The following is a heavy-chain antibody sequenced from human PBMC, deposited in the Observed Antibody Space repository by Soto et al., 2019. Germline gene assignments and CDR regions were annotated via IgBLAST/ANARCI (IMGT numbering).Heavy chain of an antibody. CDR1: GYTFTSYD. D-gene: IGHD4-17*01. CDR3: ARGSQWFAVTTD. CDR2: MNPNSGDT. V-gene: IGHV1-8*01. Sequence: QVQLVQSGAEVKKPGASVKVSCKASGYTFTSYDINWVRQATGQGLEWMGWMNPNSGDTGNAQKFQGRVTMTRNTSISTAYMGLSSLRSEETAVYYCARGSQWFAVTTDWGQGTLVTVSS. J-gene: IGHJ4*02.